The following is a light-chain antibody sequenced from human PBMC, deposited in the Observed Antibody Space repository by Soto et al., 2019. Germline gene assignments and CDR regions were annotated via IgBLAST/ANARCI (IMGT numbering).Light chain of an antibody. Sequence: DIQMTQSPSSLSASVGDRVTITCRASQNISSYLNWYQEKPGKAPKLLIYAASSLQSGVPSRFSGRGCGTYFTLTVSSMQPEDFATYFCQQSYSLSFAFASWTKVYI. CDR3: QQSYSLSFA. CDR2: AAS. J-gene: IGKJ3*01. V-gene: IGKV1-39*01. CDR1: QNISSY.